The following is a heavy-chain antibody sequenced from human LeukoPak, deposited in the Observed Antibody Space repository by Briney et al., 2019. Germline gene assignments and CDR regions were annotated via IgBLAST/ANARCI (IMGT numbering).Heavy chain of an antibody. Sequence: GGSLRLSCAASGFTFSNYAMSWVRQAPGKGLEWGSGISGSGGSTYYADSVKGRFPISRDNSKNTLYLQMNSLRAEDTAVYYCAKNRMVRGVITDYYFDYWGQGTLVTVSS. D-gene: IGHD3-10*01. CDR2: ISGSGGST. J-gene: IGHJ4*02. CDR1: GFTFSNYA. CDR3: AKNRMVRGVITDYYFDY. V-gene: IGHV3-23*01.